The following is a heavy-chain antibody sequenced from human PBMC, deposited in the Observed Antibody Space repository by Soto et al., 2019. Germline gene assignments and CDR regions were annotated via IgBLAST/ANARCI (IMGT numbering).Heavy chain of an antibody. CDR1: GGAFNNYA. CDR3: ASWSNWNPLYYDGLDV. Sequence: QVQLLQSGAEVKKPGSSVKVSCKVSGGAFNNYALNWVRHGPGQGLEWLGGIIPLHNTSNYSLKFLGRVNFTADISSTTVYMELNSLTADDKATYYCASWSNWNPLYYDGLDVWGQVTTVTVSS. V-gene: IGHV1-69*06. J-gene: IGHJ6*02. CDR2: IIPLHNTS. D-gene: IGHD1-20*01.